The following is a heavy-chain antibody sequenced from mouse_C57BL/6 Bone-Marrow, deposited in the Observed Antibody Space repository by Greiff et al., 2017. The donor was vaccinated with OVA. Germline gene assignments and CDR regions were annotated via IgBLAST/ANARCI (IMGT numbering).Heavy chain of an antibody. Sequence: EVMLVESGPVLVKPGASVKMSCKASGYTFTDYYMNWVKQSHGKSLEWIGVINPYNGGTSYNQKFKGKATLTVDKSSSTAYMELNSLTSEDSAVYYCARRGLTTVVECYAMDYWGQGTSVTVSS. V-gene: IGHV1-19*01. D-gene: IGHD1-1*01. CDR2: INPYNGGT. CDR1: GYTFTDYY. CDR3: ARRGLTTVVECYAMDY. J-gene: IGHJ4*01.